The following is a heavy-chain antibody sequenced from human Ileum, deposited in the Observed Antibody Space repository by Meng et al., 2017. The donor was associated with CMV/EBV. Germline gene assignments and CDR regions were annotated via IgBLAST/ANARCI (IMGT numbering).Heavy chain of an antibody. CDR1: GFTFSSYG. D-gene: IGHD2-2*02. J-gene: IGHJ2*01. Sequence: GESLKISCAAPGFTFSSYGMHWVRQAPGKGLEWVAFIRYDASNEYYAGSVKGRFTISRDNSKNTLYLQMNNLRAEDTAVYYCARDECSTTSCYTKRYFDLWGRGTLVTVSS. V-gene: IGHV3-30*02. CDR2: IRYDASNE. CDR3: ARDECSTTSCYTKRYFDL.